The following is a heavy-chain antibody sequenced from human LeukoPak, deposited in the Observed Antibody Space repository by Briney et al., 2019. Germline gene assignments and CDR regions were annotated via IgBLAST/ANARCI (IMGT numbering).Heavy chain of an antibody. D-gene: IGHD4-11*01. CDR2: IWYDGSNK. Sequence: PGGSLRLSCAASGFTFSSYGMHWVRQAPGKGLEWVAVIWYDGSNKYYADSVKGRFTISRDNSKNTLYLQMNSLRAEDTAVYFCARDLEDYNNYGEMAIWGQGTLVTVSS. CDR3: ARDLEDYNNYGEMAI. J-gene: IGHJ4*02. CDR1: GFTFSSYG. V-gene: IGHV3-33*01.